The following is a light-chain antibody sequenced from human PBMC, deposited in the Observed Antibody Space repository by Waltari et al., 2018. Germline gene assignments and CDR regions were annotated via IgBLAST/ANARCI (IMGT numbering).Light chain of an antibody. CDR1: QSSGKY. V-gene: IGKV3-20*01. Sequence: DIVLTQFPGTLSLSAGERATLSCRASQSSGKYLAWYQLRPGQAPRLLIYDAYIRAAGIPDRFSGSGSGTDFSLTISRLEPDDFAMYYCQHYVRLPVTFGQGTKVEIK. CDR2: DAY. J-gene: IGKJ1*01. CDR3: QHYVRLPVT.